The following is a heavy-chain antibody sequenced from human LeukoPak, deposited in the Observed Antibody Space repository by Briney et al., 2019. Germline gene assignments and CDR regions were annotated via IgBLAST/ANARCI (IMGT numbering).Heavy chain of an antibody. J-gene: IGHJ4*02. CDR2: ISHGGSDA. V-gene: IGHV3-30-3*01. Sequence: GGSLRLSCAASGFTFSSYLMNWVRQIPGKGLEWVALISHGGSDAYYAESVKGRFTVSRDNSRNTLYLQMSSLRPEDTAVYYCARDGVYCSSDSCYNDYWGQGTLVTVSS. CDR1: GFTFSSYL. CDR3: ARDGVYCSSDSCYNDY. D-gene: IGHD2-2*01.